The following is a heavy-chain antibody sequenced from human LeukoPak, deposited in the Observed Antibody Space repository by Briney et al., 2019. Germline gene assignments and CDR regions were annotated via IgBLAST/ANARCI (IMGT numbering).Heavy chain of an antibody. V-gene: IGHV4-34*01. CDR1: GGSISSYY. CDR2: INHSGST. CDR3: ARASRIVVVIASYDY. Sequence: ASETLSLTCTVSGGSISSYYWSWIRQPPGKGLEWIGEINHSGSTNYNPSLKSRVTISVDTSKNQFSLKLSSVTAADTAVYYCARASRIVVVIASYDYWGQGTLVTVSS. J-gene: IGHJ4*02. D-gene: IGHD2-21*01.